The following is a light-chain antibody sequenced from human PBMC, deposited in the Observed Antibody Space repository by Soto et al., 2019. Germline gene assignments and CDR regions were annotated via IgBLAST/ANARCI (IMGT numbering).Light chain of an antibody. V-gene: IGLV2-14*03. CDR2: DVN. CDR1: SSDVGGYNF. J-gene: IGLJ2*01. CDR3: CSYSGSNTIVV. Sequence: QSALTQPASVSGSPGQSITISCTGTSSDVGGYNFVSWYQQHPGKAPRLMIFDVNNRPSGVSTRFSGSKSGNTASLTISGLQAEDEADYYCCSYSGSNTIVVFGGGTKLPS.